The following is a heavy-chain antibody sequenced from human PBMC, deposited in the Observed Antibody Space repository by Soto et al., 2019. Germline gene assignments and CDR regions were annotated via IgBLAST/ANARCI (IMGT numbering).Heavy chain of an antibody. J-gene: IGHJ6*02. CDR1: GFSFRDYW. Sequence: GGSLRLSCEDSGFSFRDYWMHWVRQAPGEGLVWVSCINGDASSTTYADSVKGRFTISRDDAKNTVYLQMTSLRAEDTAVYFCARDRSYAMEVWGQGTRVPVSS. CDR2: INGDASST. CDR3: ARDRSYAMEV. V-gene: IGHV3-74*01.